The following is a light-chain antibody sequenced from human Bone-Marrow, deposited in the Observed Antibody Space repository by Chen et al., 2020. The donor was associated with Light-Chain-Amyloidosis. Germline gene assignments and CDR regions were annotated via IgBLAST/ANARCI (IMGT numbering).Light chain of an antibody. CDR3: SSYTITNTLV. CDR2: AVT. CDR1: SSDVGGDNH. Sequence: QSALTQPASVSGSPVLSITISCTRTSSDVGGDNHVSWYQQHPDKAPKLMIYAVTNRPSWVPDRFSGSKSDNTASLTISGLQTEDEADYFCSSYTITNTLVFGSGTRVTVL. V-gene: IGLV2-14*01. J-gene: IGLJ1*01.